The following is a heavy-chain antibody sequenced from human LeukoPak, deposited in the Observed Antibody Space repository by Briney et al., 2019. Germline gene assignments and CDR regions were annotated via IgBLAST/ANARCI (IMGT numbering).Heavy chain of an antibody. Sequence: KASETLSLTCAVYGGSFSGYYWSWIRQPPGKGLEWIGEINHSRSTKYNPSLKSRVTISVDTSKNQFSLKLSSVTAAGTAVYYCARTNWFDPWGQGTLVTVSS. CDR1: GGSFSGYY. V-gene: IGHV4-34*01. J-gene: IGHJ5*02. CDR2: INHSRST. CDR3: ARTNWFDP.